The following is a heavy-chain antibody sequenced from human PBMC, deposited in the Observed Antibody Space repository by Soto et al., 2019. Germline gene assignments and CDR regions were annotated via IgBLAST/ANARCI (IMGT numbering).Heavy chain of an antibody. J-gene: IGHJ4*02. CDR2: IYWHDDK. Sequence: SGPTLVNPTQTLTLTCTFSGFSLSTTGVGVGWIRQPPGKALEWLALIYWHDDKRYSPSLKSRLTITKDASKNQVVLTTTDVDPVDTATYYCAHRGGAAVGLYYFDYWGPGTLVTVSS. D-gene: IGHD6-13*01. CDR1: GFSLSTTGVG. V-gene: IGHV2-5*01. CDR3: AHRGGAAVGLYYFDY.